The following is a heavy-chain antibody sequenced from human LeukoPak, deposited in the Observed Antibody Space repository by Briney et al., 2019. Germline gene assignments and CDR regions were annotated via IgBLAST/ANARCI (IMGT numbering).Heavy chain of an antibody. D-gene: IGHD6-19*01. CDR2: INHSGST. V-gene: IGHV4-34*01. J-gene: IGHJ5*02. Sequence: PSETLSLTCAVYGGSFSGYYWSWIRQPPGKGLEWIGEINHSGSTNYNPSLKSRVTISVDTSKNQFSLKLSSVTAADTAVYYCARDLTGYSSGWPNWFDPWGQGTLVTVSS. CDR3: ARDLTGYSSGWPNWFDP. CDR1: GGSFSGYY.